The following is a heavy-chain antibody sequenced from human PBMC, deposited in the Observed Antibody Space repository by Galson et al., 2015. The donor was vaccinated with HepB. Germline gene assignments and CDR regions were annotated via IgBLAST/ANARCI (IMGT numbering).Heavy chain of an antibody. CDR1: GYSFTSYW. V-gene: IGHV5-51*03. CDR2: IYPGDSDT. J-gene: IGHJ4*02. Sequence: QSGAEVKKPGESLKISCKGSGYSFTSYWIGWVRQMPGKGLEWMGIIYPGDSDTRYSPSFQGQVTISADKSISTAYLQWSSLKASDTAMHYCARRFLCAGVCYTYYFDYWGQGTLVTVSS. D-gene: IGHD2-21*02. CDR3: ARRFLCAGVCYTYYFDY.